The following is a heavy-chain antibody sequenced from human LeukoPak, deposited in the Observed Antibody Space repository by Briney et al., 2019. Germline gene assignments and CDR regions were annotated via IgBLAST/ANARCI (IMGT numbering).Heavy chain of an antibody. CDR1: GFTFSWYS. CDR3: ATADRGAFDI. CDR2: ITRSSSTI. J-gene: IGHJ3*02. V-gene: IGHV3-48*01. Sequence: GSLRLSCAVSGFTFSWYSMNWVRQAPGKGLEWLSYITRSSSTIYYADSVKGRFTISRDNAKSSLYLQMNSLRVDDTAVYYCATADRGAFDIWGQGTMVIVSS.